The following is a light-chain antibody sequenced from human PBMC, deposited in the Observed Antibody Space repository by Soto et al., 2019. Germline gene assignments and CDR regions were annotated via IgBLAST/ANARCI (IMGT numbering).Light chain of an antibody. Sequence: EIVMTQSPAPLSVSPGERATLSCRASQSVSSKLAWYQQKPGQAPRLLIFGASTRATGIPARFSGSGSGTEFTLTISSLQSEDFAAYYCQQYSSWLWTFGQGTKVEIK. CDR2: GAS. J-gene: IGKJ1*01. CDR1: QSVSSK. V-gene: IGKV3-15*01. CDR3: QQYSSWLWT.